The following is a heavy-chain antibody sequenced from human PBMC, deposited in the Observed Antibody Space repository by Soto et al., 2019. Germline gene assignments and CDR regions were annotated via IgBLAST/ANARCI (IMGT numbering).Heavy chain of an antibody. Sequence: LRLSCALSGFDSSYYWIQWFRQSPGKGLEWVSRIDPDGTTTNYADSVKGRFSVSRDNAKKTIYLQMNSLTADDTALYYCARGPRPSSAGTGAYWGQGTLVTVSS. V-gene: IGHV3-74*01. CDR1: GFDSSYYW. CDR3: ARGPRPSSAGTGAY. D-gene: IGHD1-1*01. J-gene: IGHJ1*01. CDR2: IDPDGTTT.